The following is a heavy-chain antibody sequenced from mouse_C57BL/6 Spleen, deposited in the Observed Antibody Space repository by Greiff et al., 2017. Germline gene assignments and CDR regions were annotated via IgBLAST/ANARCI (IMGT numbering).Heavy chain of an antibody. Sequence: EVQLQQSGPELVKPGASVKISCKASGYTFTDYYMNWVKQSHGKSLEWIGDINPNNGGTSYNQKFKGKATLTVDKSSSTAYMELRSLTSEDSAVYYCAREGDYGSFAYWGQGTLVTVSA. CDR2: INPNNGGT. CDR3: AREGDYGSFAY. D-gene: IGHD2-4*01. CDR1: GYTFTDYY. J-gene: IGHJ3*01. V-gene: IGHV1-26*01.